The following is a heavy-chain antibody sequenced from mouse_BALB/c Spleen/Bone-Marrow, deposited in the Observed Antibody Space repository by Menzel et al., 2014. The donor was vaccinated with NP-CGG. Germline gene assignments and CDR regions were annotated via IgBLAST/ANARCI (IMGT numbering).Heavy chain of an antibody. D-gene: IGHD2-1*01. Sequence: EVKLVDSGAELVRSGASVKLSCTASGFNIKDYYMHWVKQRPEQGLEWIGWIDPENGDTEYAPKFQGKATMTADTSSNTAYLQLSSLTSEDTAVYYCNGNYYAMDYWGQGTSVTVSS. V-gene: IGHV14-4*02. CDR3: NGNYYAMDY. CDR2: IDPENGDT. CDR1: GFNIKDYY. J-gene: IGHJ4*01.